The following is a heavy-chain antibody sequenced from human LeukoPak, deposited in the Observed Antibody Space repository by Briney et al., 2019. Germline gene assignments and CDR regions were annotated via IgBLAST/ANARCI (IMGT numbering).Heavy chain of an antibody. CDR3: ARESYRITMVRGVIGY. CDR1: GYTFTGYY. V-gene: IGHV1-2*02. D-gene: IGHD3-10*01. Sequence: ASVKVSCKASGYTFTGYYMHWVRQAPGQGLEWMGWINPNSGGTNYAQKFQGRVTMTRATSISTAYMELSRLRSNDTAVYYCARESYRITMVRGVIGYWGQGTLVTVSS. J-gene: IGHJ4*02. CDR2: INPNSGGT.